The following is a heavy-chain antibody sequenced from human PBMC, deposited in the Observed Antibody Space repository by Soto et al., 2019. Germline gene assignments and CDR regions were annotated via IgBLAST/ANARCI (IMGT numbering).Heavy chain of an antibody. Sequence: SETLSHTCTVSGDSISTFYWGWSRQSPGKELEWIGYVYYTGSTNYNPSLKSRVTISVDRSKNQFSLKLTSANAADTAVYYCARGRTVRNYADDSSDYFYFFDYWGQGTQVTVSS. CDR3: ARGRTVRNYADDSSDYFYFFDY. J-gene: IGHJ4*02. D-gene: IGHD3-22*01. CDR2: VYYTGST. CDR1: GDSISTFY. V-gene: IGHV4-59*01.